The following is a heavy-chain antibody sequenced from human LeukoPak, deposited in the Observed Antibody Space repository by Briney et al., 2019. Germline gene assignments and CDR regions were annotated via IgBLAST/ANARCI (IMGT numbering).Heavy chain of an antibody. D-gene: IGHD4-17*01. V-gene: IGHV4-38-2*02. J-gene: IGHJ4*02. Sequence: PSETLSLTCSVSGYSISSGYYWGWIRQPPGKGLEWIGSIYHSGSIFYNPSLKSRVTISVDTSKNQFSLNLSSVTAADTAMYYCARVPHGDSTYFDYWGQGTLVIVSS. CDR1: GYSISSGYY. CDR2: IYHSGSI. CDR3: ARVPHGDSTYFDY.